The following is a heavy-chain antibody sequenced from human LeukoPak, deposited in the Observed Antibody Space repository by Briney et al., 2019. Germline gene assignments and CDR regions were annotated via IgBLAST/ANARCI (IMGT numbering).Heavy chain of an antibody. J-gene: IGHJ6*03. V-gene: IGHV3-48*04. CDR1: GFTFSSYS. Sequence: GGSLRLSCAASGFTFSSYSMMWVRQAPGKGLEWVSYISSSSTTIHYADSVKGRFTISRDNAKNSLYLQMNSLRAEDTAVYYCARVDYDFWSGYYTYYYYYYYMDVWGKGTTVTVSS. D-gene: IGHD3-3*01. CDR3: ARVDYDFWSGYYTYYYYYYYMDV. CDR2: ISSSSTTI.